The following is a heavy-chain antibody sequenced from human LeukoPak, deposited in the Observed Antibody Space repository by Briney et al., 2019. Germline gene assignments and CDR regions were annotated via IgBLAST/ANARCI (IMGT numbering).Heavy chain of an antibody. CDR1: GLTFSSYA. CDR2: ISGSGGRT. J-gene: IGHJ5*02. D-gene: IGHD6-13*01. CDR3: AKGSGYIGWFDP. Sequence: GGFLRLSCAASGLTFSSYAMSWVRQAPGKGLEWVSAISGSGGRTYYADSVKGRFTISRDNSKNTLYLQMNSLRAEDTAVYYCAKGSGYIGWFDPWGQGTLVTVSS. V-gene: IGHV3-23*01.